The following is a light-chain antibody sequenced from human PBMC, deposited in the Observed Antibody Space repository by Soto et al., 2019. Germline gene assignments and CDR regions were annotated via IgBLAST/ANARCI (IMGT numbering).Light chain of an antibody. CDR3: QTWGSGIRVV. J-gene: IGLJ2*01. CDR2: LNSDGSH. CDR1: SGHSSYA. V-gene: IGLV4-69*01. Sequence: QPVLTQSPSASASLGASVKFTCTLSSGHSSYAIAWHQQQPEKGPRYLMKLNSDGSHSKGDGIPDRFPGSSSGAERYLTISSLQSEDEADYYCQTWGSGIRVVFGGGTKLTVL.